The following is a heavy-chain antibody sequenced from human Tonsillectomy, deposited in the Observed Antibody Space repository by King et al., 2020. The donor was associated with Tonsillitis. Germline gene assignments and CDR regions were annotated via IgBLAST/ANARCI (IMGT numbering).Heavy chain of an antibody. J-gene: IGHJ2*01. V-gene: IGHV3-33*01. CDR2: IWDDANNK. CDR1: GFIFSNYG. CDR3: ARPEKAGGSKWYFDL. Sequence: QLVQSGGGVVQPGRSLRLSCEASGFIFSNYGMHWVRQAPGKGLEWVAVIWDDANNKNYADSVKGRFTISRDNSKNTLNLQMDSLRVEDTAVYYCARPEKAGGSKWYFDLWGRGTLVIVSS. D-gene: IGHD3-10*01.